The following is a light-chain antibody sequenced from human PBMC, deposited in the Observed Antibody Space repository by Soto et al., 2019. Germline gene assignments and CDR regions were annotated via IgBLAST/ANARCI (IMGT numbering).Light chain of an antibody. Sequence: QSVLTQPASVSGSPGQSITISCTGTSSDVGSYNLVSWYQQHPGKAPELMISEVTKRPSGVSNRFSGSKSGNTASLTISGLQAEDEADYYCCSYAGSSTYVFGTGTKVTVL. V-gene: IGLV2-23*02. CDR2: EVT. CDR1: SSDVGSYNL. CDR3: CSYAGSSTYV. J-gene: IGLJ1*01.